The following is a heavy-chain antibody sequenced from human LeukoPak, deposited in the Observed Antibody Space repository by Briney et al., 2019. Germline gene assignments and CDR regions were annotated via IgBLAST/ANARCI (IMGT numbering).Heavy chain of an antibody. D-gene: IGHD4-23*01. J-gene: IGHJ4*02. Sequence: PGGSLRLPCAASGFTFSSYWMNWVRHAPGKGLVWVSRIASDGSSTTYADSVKGRFSISRDNAKNTLYLQMNSLRVEDTAVYYCARGRPHGNDYWGQGTLVTVSS. CDR1: GFTFSSYW. V-gene: IGHV3-74*01. CDR2: IASDGSST. CDR3: ARGRPHGNDY.